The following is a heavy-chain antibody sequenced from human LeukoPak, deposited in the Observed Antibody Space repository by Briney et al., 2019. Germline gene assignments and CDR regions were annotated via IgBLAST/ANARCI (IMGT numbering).Heavy chain of an antibody. CDR3: ARDREYYYDSSGYKEDAFDI. CDR2: IYYSGST. V-gene: IGHV4-31*03. D-gene: IGHD3-22*01. CDR1: GGSISSGGYY. Sequence: PSQTLSLTCTVSGGSISSGGYYWSWIRQHPGKGLEWIGYIYYSGSTYYNPSLKSRVTISVDTSKNQFSLKLSSVTTADTAVYYCARDREYYYDSSGYKEDAFDIWGQGTMVTVSS. J-gene: IGHJ3*02.